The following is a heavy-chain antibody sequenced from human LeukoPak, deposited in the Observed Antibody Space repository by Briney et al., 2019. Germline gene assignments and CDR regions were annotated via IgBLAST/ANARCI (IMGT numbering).Heavy chain of an antibody. V-gene: IGHV4-34*01. Sequence: PSETLSLTCAVYGGSFSGYYWSWIRQPPGKGLEWTGEINHSGNTNYNPSLKSRVTISQDTSKNQFSLKLSSVTAADTAVYYCARGKYDSSGYYLDYWGQGTLVTVSS. D-gene: IGHD3-22*01. CDR2: INHSGNT. CDR3: ARGKYDSSGYYLDY. CDR1: GGSFSGYY. J-gene: IGHJ4*02.